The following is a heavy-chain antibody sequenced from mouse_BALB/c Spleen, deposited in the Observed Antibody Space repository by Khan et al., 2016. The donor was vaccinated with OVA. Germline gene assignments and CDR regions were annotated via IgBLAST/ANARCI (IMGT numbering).Heavy chain of an antibody. CDR3: ARHRFTSPAAWFAY. D-gene: IGHD1-1*01. J-gene: IGHJ3*01. V-gene: IGHV5-6*01. CDR1: GFTFSSYG. CDR2: LNNSGSYT. Sequence: EVELVESGGDLVKPGGSLKLSCEASGFTFSSYGMSWVRQTPDKRLEWVATLNNSGSYTYYPDSVKGRLTISRDNAKNTLYLQMSSLKSEDTAMYYCARHRFTSPAAWFAYWGQGTLVTVSA.